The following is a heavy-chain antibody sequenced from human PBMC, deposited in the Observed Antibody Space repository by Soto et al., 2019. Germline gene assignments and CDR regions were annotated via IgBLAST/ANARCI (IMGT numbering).Heavy chain of an antibody. D-gene: IGHD6-19*01. J-gene: IGHJ4*02. CDR1: GFTFTSSA. CDR3: AAVWGRSGWYPLGY. V-gene: IGHV1-58*01. CDR2: IVVGSGNT. Sequence: SVKVSCKASGFTFTSSAVQWVRQARGQRLEWIGWIVVGSGNTNYAQKFQERVTITRDMSTSTAYMELSSLRSEDTAVYYCAAVWGRSGWYPLGYWGQGTLVTVSS.